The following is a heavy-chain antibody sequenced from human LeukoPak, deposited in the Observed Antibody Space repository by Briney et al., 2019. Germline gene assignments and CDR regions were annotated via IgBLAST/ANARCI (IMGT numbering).Heavy chain of an antibody. CDR2: INHSGST. CDR3: AALTTVTSSIDY. J-gene: IGHJ4*02. CDR1: GGSFSRYY. V-gene: IGHV4-34*01. Sequence: SDTLSLPCAVYGGSFSRYYWSWIRQPPGKGLEWIGEINHSGSTNYHPSLKRRVTISVDTPKTQFSLKLSSGTAADTAVYYCAALTTVTSSIDYWGQGTLVTVSS. D-gene: IGHD4-17*01.